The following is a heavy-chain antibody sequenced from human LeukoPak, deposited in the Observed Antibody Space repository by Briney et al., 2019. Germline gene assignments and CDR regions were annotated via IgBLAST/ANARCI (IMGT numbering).Heavy chain of an antibody. D-gene: IGHD5-18*01. Sequence: GGSLRLSCAASGFTFSDSAMHWVRQASGTGLEWVACIRSKANTYAASYAASVKGRFTISRDDSKNTASLQMNSLKTEDTAVYYCMARGDSYGLFDYWGHGTLVTVSS. CDR1: GFTFSDSA. CDR2: IRSKANTYAA. J-gene: IGHJ4*01. CDR3: MARGDSYGLFDY. V-gene: IGHV3-73*01.